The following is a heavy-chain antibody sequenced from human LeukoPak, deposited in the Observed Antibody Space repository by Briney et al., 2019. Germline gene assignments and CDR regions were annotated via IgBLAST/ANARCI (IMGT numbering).Heavy chain of an antibody. CDR1: GYTFTGYY. V-gene: IGHV1-2*02. Sequence: ASVKVSCKASGYTFTGYYMHWVRQAPGQGLEWMGWINPNSGGTNYAQKFQGRVTMTRDTSISTAYMELSRLRSDDTAVYYCARVQGTAAAGTVGGFGMDVWGQGATVTVSS. CDR2: INPNSGGT. CDR3: ARVQGTAAAGTVGGFGMDV. D-gene: IGHD6-13*01. J-gene: IGHJ6*02.